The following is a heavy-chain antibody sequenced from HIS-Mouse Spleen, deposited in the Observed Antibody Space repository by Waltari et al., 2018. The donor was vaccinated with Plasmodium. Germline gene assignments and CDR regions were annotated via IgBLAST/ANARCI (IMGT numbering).Heavy chain of an antibody. V-gene: IGHV4-4*07. CDR2: IYTSGST. CDR1: GGYIRSYY. CDR3: ARTIITMIDAFDI. Sequence: QVQLQESGPGLVKPSETLSLTCPFSGGYIRSYYWRWIRQPAGKGLEWIGRIYTSGSTNYNPSLKSRVTMSVDTSKNQFSLKLSSVTAADTAVYYCARTIITMIDAFDIWGQGTMVTVSS. J-gene: IGHJ3*02. D-gene: IGHD3-22*01.